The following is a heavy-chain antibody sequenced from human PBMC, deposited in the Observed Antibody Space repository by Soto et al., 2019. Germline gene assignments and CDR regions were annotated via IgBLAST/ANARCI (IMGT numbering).Heavy chain of an antibody. CDR3: ARAFSGSYPNFDY. CDR2: ITYDGING. J-gene: IGHJ4*02. CDR1: GFIFRSYA. Sequence: GGSLRLSCFASGFIFRSYAMHWVRQAPGKGLEWVAVITYDGINGYYAGSVRGRFAISRDNSKNTLYLQMNSLRPEDTAVYYCARAFSGSYPNFDYWGQGTLVTVSS. V-gene: IGHV3-30*09. D-gene: IGHD1-26*01.